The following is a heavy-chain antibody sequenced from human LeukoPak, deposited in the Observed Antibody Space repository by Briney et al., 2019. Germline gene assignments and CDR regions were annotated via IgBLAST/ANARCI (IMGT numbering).Heavy chain of an antibody. CDR2: ISYDGSNK. Sequence: PGGSLRLSCAAPGFTFSSYAMHWVRQAPGKGLEWVAVISYDGSNKYYADSVKGRFTISRDNSKNTLYLQMNSLRAEDTAVYYCAREYTVYRAVAGTKIVYWGQGTLVTVSS. CDR1: GFTFSSYA. CDR3: AREYTVYRAVAGTKIVY. V-gene: IGHV3-30*01. J-gene: IGHJ4*02. D-gene: IGHD6-19*01.